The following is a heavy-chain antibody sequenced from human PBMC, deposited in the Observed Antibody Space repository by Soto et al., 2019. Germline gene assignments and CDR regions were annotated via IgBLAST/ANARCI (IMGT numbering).Heavy chain of an antibody. V-gene: IGHV3-30*18. CDR3: AKPLPLRYFDWLLPDFDY. CDR1: GFTFSSYG. Sequence: GGSLRLSCAASGFTFSSYGMHWVRQAPGKGLEWVAVISYDGSNKYYADSVKGRFTISRDNSKNTLYLQMNSLRAEDTAVYYCAKPLPLRYFDWLLPDFDYWGQGTLVTVSS. D-gene: IGHD3-9*01. CDR2: ISYDGSNK. J-gene: IGHJ4*02.